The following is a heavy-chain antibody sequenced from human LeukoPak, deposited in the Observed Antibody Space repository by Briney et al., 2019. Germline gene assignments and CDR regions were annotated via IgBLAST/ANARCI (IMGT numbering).Heavy chain of an antibody. V-gene: IGHV1-69*05. CDR2: IIPIFGTA. CDR3: ARDALGDYRWFDP. Sequence: ASVKVSCKASGGTFSSYAISWVRQAPGQGLEWMGGIIPIFGTANYAQKFQGRVTITTDESTSTAYMELSSQRSEDTAVYYCARDALGDYRWFDPWGQGTLVTVSS. J-gene: IGHJ5*02. CDR1: GGTFSSYA. D-gene: IGHD4-17*01.